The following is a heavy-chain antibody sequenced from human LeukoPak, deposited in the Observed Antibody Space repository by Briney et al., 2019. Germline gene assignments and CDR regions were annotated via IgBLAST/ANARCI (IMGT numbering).Heavy chain of an antibody. CDR1: GFTFSSYW. CDR2: IKQEGSEK. Sequence: PGGSLRLFCAASGFTFSSYWMSWVRQAPGKGREWVANIKQEGSEKYYVDSVKGLFTITRDNAKNSLYLQMNSLRAEDTAVYYCVGNSSSWYTDWYFDLWGRGTLVTVSS. CDR3: VGNSSSWYTDWYFDL. J-gene: IGHJ2*01. D-gene: IGHD6-13*01. V-gene: IGHV3-7*01.